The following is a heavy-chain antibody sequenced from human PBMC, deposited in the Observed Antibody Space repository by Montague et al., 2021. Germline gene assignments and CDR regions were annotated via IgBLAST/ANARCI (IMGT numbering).Heavy chain of an antibody. CDR1: GASFSLSF. CDR2: IYHSKDS. J-gene: IGHJ3*01. CDR3: AKEREVVPAARTLVAFDL. V-gene: IGHV4-34*01. Sequence: SETLSLTCAVYGASFSLSFFPLPPSSKSTRVGSAALIYHSKDSISEPFLMSRNSVSVDTSKNQCTLKLTSVTAADTAMYYCAKEREVVPAARTLVAFDLWGQGTLVTVSS. D-gene: IGHD2-2*01.